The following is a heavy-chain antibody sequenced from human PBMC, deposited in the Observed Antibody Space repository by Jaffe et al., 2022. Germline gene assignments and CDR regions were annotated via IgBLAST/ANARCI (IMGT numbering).Heavy chain of an antibody. Sequence: QVQLVESGGGLVQPGGSLRLSCAASGFTFSSYGMHWVRQAPGKGLEWVAFIRYDGSNKYYADSVKGRFTISRDNSKNTLYLQMNSLRAEDTAVYYCAKDRGFLDYWGQGTLVTVSS. CDR2: IRYDGSNK. CDR1: GFTFSSYG. D-gene: IGHD3-16*01. V-gene: IGHV3-30*02. CDR3: AKDRGFLDY. J-gene: IGHJ4*02.